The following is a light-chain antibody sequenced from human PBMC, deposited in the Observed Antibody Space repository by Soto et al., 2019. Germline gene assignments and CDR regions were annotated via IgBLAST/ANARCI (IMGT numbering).Light chain of an antibody. CDR2: DVS. J-gene: IGLJ1*01. CDR3: CSYAGIYTFYV. CDR1: SSDVGGYNY. V-gene: IGLV2-11*01. Sequence: HSVLTQPRSVSGSPGQSVTISCSGTSSDVGGYNYVSWYQQHPGKAPKLMIYDVSKRPSGVPDRFSGSKSGNTASLTISGLQAEDEADYYCCSYAGIYTFYVFGTGTKLTVL.